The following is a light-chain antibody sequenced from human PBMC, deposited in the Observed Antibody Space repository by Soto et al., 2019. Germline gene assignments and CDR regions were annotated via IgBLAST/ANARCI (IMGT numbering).Light chain of an antibody. Sequence: QSALTQPRSVSGSPGQSLTFPGPETARIVGVNNYVSCNQQHPGKAPKLMIYDVSKRPSGVPDRFSGSKSGNTASLTISGLQAEDEADYYCCSYAGSYTGVVFGGGTKLTVL. V-gene: IGLV2-11*01. J-gene: IGLJ2*01. CDR1: ARIVGVNNY. CDR2: DVS. CDR3: CSYAGSYTGVV.